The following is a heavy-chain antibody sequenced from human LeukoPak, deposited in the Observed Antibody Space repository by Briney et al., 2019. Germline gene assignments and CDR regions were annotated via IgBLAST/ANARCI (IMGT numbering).Heavy chain of an antibody. Sequence: PGGSLRLSCAASGFIFSIYDMHWARQVTGKSLDWLSGIGTAGDTYYPGSVKGRFTIYRENVKKSLYLQMNTLRAGDTAIDKSYRYTDCGRSWSLDYWGQGTLVTVSS. J-gene: IGHJ4*02. CDR1: GFIFSIYD. CDR2: IGTAGDT. V-gene: IGHV3-13*01. CDR3: YRYTDCGRSWSLDY. D-gene: IGHD2-21*01.